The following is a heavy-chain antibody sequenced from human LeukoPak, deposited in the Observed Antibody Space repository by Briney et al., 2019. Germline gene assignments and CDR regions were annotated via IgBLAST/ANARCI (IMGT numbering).Heavy chain of an antibody. CDR2: INHSGST. J-gene: IGHJ4*02. D-gene: IGHD5-24*01. CDR1: GGSFSGYY. V-gene: IGHV4-34*01. Sequence: SETLSLTCAVCGGSFSGYYWSWIRQPPGKGLEWIGEINHSGSTNYNPSLKSRVTISVDTSQNHFSLKLSSVTAADTAVYYCARGGNYRPDSFDYWGQGTLVTVSS. CDR3: ARGGNYRPDSFDY.